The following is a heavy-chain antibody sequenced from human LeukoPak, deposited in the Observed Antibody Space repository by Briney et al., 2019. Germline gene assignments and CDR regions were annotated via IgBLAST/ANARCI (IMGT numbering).Heavy chain of an antibody. J-gene: IGHJ6*02. D-gene: IGHD2-15*01. CDR1: GGSISSYY. Sequence: PSETLSLTCTVSGGSISSYYWTWIRQPPGKGLEWIGYVYYSGTTSYNPSLKSRVTMSLDTSKNQFSLKLASVTAADTAMYYCARAGVVAANSYYYYYMDVWGQGTTVTVSS. V-gene: IGHV4-59*01. CDR2: VYYSGTT. CDR3: ARAGVVAANSYYYYYMDV.